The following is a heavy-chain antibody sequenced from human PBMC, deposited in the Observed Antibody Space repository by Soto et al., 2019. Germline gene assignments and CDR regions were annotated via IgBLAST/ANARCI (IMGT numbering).Heavy chain of an antibody. CDR3: ARRPGFYFGC. Sequence: DVQLLESGGGLVQPGESLRLSCAASGFTFSNYAMSWVRQAPGKGLEWVSAISDSGGFTFYADSVKGRFTISRDNSKNTLYLQMNSLRAEDTAIYYCARRPGFYFGCWGQGTLLTVSS. J-gene: IGHJ4*02. CDR1: GFTFSNYA. D-gene: IGHD3-10*01. V-gene: IGHV3-23*01. CDR2: ISDSGGFT.